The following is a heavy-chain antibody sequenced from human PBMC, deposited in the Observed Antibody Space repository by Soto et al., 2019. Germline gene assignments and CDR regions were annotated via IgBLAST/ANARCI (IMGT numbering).Heavy chain of an antibody. J-gene: IGHJ4*02. CDR2: INHSGST. V-gene: IGHV4-34*01. D-gene: IGHD1-26*01. CDR3: ARASWGAFDY. CDR1: GGSFSGYY. Sequence: QVQLQQWGAGLLKPSETLSLTCAVYGGSFSGYYWSWIRQPPGKGLEWIGEINHSGSTNYNPSLKSRVTISVDTSKNQFSLKLSSVTAADTAVYYCARASWGAFDYWGQGNLVTVSS.